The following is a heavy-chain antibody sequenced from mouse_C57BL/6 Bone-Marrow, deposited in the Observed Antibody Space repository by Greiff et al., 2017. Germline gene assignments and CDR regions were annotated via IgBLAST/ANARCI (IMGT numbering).Heavy chain of an antibody. CDR3: ARTRITTVVAEGYFDY. J-gene: IGHJ2*01. D-gene: IGHD1-1*01. Sequence: VQLQQSGPVLVKPGASVKMSCKASGYTFTDYYMNWVKQSHGKSLEWIGVINPYNGGTSYNQKFKGKATLTVDKSSSTAYMELNSLTSEDSAVYYCARTRITTVVAEGYFDYWGQGTTLTVSS. CDR1: GYTFTDYY. CDR2: INPYNGGT. V-gene: IGHV1-19*01.